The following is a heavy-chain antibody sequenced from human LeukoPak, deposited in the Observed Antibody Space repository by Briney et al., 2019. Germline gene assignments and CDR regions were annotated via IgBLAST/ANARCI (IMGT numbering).Heavy chain of an antibody. Sequence: GGSLRLSCAASGFTFCTYAMHWVRQAPGKGLEWVAAISSNGNHKYHADSVRGRFTISRDNSKNTLYLQLNSLRPDDTAVYYCTEGIGEFPFDYWGQGTLVTVSS. CDR3: TEGIGEFPFDY. V-gene: IGHV3-30*04. CDR1: GFTFCTYA. J-gene: IGHJ4*02. CDR2: ISSNGNHK. D-gene: IGHD3-10*01.